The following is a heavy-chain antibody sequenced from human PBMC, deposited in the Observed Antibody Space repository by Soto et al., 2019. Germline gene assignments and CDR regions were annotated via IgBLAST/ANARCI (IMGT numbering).Heavy chain of an antibody. Sequence: SETLSLTCAVYGGSFSGYYWSWIRQPPGKGLEWIGEINHSGSTNYNPSLKSRVTISVDTSKNQFSLKLSAVTAADTAVYYCARSCSTDYYYYYMDVWGKGTTVTVS. D-gene: IGHD2-15*01. CDR1: GGSFSGYY. CDR2: INHSGST. CDR3: ARSCSTDYYYYYMDV. J-gene: IGHJ6*03. V-gene: IGHV4-34*01.